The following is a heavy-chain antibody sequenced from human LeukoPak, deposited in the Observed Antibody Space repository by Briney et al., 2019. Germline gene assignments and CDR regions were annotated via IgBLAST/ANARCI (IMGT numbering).Heavy chain of an antibody. J-gene: IGHJ6*02. V-gene: IGHV3-23*01. CDR2: ISGSGGST. CDR1: GFTFSSYA. CDR3: ALPAAPYYYYDMDV. D-gene: IGHD2-2*01. Sequence: GGSLRLSCAASGFTFSSYAMSWVRQAPEKGLEWVSAISGSGGSTYYADSEKGRFTISRDNSKNTLYLQMNSLRAEDTAVYYCALPAAPYYYYDMDVWGQGTTVTVSS.